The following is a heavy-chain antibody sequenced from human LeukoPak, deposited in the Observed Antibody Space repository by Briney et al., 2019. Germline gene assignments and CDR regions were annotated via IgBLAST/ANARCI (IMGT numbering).Heavy chain of an antibody. CDR2: INPNSGGT. J-gene: IGHJ4*02. D-gene: IGHD3-3*01. V-gene: IGHV1-2*02. Sequence: ASVTVSCTASGYAFTGYYMHWVRQAPGQGLEWMGWINPNSGGTNYAQKFQGRVTMTRDTSISTAYMELSRLRSDDTAVYYCARVGIFGMVINDYWGQGTLVTVSS. CDR3: ARVGIFGMVINDY. CDR1: GYAFTGYY.